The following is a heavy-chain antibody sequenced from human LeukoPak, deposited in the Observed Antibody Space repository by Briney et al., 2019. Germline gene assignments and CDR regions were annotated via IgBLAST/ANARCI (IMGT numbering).Heavy chain of an antibody. V-gene: IGHV4-59*01. J-gene: IGHJ4*02. CDR1: GGSISSYY. CDR2: IYYSGST. CDR3: ARDLGDCPPEALGYFDY. Sequence: SETLSLTCTVSGGSISSYYWSWIRQPPGKGLEWIGYIYYSGSTNYNPSLKNRVTISVDTSKNQFSLKLSSVTAADTAVYYCARDLGDCPPEALGYFDYWGQGTLVTVSS. D-gene: IGHD2-21*02.